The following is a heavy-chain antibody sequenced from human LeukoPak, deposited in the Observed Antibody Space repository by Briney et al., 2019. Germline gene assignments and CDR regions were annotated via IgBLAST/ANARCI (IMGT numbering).Heavy chain of an antibody. D-gene: IGHD2-2*01. V-gene: IGHV3-20*04. CDR2: INWNGGST. CDR1: GFTFSSCS. J-gene: IGHJ4*02. Sequence: PGGSLRLSCAASGFTFSSCSMTWVRQAPGKGLEWVSGINWNGGSTGYADSVKGRFTISRDNAKNSLYLQMNSLRAEDTALYYCARGYCSSTSCYFDYWGQGTLVTVSS. CDR3: ARGYCSSTSCYFDY.